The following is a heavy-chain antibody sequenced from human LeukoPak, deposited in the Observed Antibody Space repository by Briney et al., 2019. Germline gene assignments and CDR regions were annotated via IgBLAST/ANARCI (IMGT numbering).Heavy chain of an antibody. Sequence: SETLSLTCIVSGDSINFDYWSWIRQPPGKGLEWVGCLYNNGGTSYSPSLKSRVTISVDTSKNQFSLKLNSMTTTDTAVYYCARGRAYTYYRGLDPWGQGILVTVSS. V-gene: IGHV4-59*01. CDR3: ARGRAYTYYRGLDP. D-gene: IGHD3-22*01. CDR2: LYNNGGT. J-gene: IGHJ5*02. CDR1: GDSINFDY.